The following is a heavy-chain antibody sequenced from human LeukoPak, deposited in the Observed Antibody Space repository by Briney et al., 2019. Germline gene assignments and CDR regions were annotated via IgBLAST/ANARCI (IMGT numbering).Heavy chain of an antibody. CDR1: GFSFSSYW. CDR3: ARDWSSSSDS. V-gene: IGHV3-74*01. D-gene: IGHD3-3*01. Sequence: QSGGSLRLSCAASGFSFSSYWMHWVRQAPGKGLVWVSRIGPDGSSTYYADSVKGRFSISRDNAKNTLYLQMNSLRAEDTAVYYCARDWSSSSDSWGQGTLVTVSS. J-gene: IGHJ1*01. CDR2: IGPDGSST.